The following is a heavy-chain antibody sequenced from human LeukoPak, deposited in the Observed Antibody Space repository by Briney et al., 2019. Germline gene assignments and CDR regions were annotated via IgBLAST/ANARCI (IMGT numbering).Heavy chain of an antibody. D-gene: IGHD3-10*01. V-gene: IGHV3-30*18. Sequence: GGSLRLSCAASGFTFSSYGMHWVRQAPGKGLEWVAVISYDGSNKYYADSVKGRFTISRDNSKNTLYLQMNSLRAEDTAVYYCAKQQMGLWFGELSVAFDIWGQGTMVTVSS. CDR3: AKQQMGLWFGELSVAFDI. CDR1: GFTFSSYG. J-gene: IGHJ3*02. CDR2: ISYDGSNK.